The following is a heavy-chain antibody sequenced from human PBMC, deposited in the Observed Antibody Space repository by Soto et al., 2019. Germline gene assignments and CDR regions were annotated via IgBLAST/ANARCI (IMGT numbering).Heavy chain of an antibody. CDR2: IYWDDDK. CDR3: AHSQYTSSWYALDF. CDR1: GFSLSTSGVG. V-gene: IGHV2-5*02. J-gene: IGHJ4*02. Sequence: QITLKESGPTLVKPTQTLTLTCTFSGFSLSTSGVGVGWIRQPPGKALEWLALIYWDDDKGYSPSLKSRLTIHKDSSKSQVVLTMTNMDPVDTATYYCAHSQYTSSWYALDFWGQGTLVTVSS. D-gene: IGHD6-13*01.